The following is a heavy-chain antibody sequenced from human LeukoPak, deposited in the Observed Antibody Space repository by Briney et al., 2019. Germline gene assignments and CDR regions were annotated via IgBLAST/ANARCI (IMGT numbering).Heavy chain of an antibody. CDR3: AREASATYCGGDCYPALVDY. CDR1: GGSISSFY. V-gene: IGHV4-59*12. CDR2: IYYSGST. Sequence: SETLSLTCTVSGGSISSFYWSWIRQPPGKGLEWIAYIYYSGSTYYNPSLKSRVTISVDTSKNQFSLKLSSVTAADTAVYYCAREASATYCGGDCYPALVDYWGQGTLVTVSS. J-gene: IGHJ4*02. D-gene: IGHD2-21*02.